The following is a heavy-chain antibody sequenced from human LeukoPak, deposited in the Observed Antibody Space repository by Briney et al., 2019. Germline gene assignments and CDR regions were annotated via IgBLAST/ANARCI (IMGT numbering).Heavy chain of an antibody. D-gene: IGHD3-22*01. CDR1: GYTFTGYY. V-gene: IGHV1-2*02. J-gene: IGHJ6*02. CDR3: ASGEKSYDSSGYYFYYYYGMDV. Sequence: ASVKVSCKASGYTFTGYYMHWVRQAPGQGIEWMGWINPNSGGTNYAQKFQGRVTMTRDTSISTAYMELSRLRSDDTAVYYCASGEKSYDSSGYYFYYYYGMDVWGQGTTVTVSS. CDR2: INPNSGGT.